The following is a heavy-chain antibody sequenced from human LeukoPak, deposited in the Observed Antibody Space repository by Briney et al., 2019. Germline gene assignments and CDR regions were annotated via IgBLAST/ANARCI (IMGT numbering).Heavy chain of an antibody. CDR3: ARDRYGSGSYPTPYYYYGMDV. CDR2: ISAYNGNT. D-gene: IGHD3-10*01. V-gene: IGHV1-18*01. Sequence: ASVKVSCKASGYTFTSYGISWVRQAPGQGLEWMGWISAYNGNTNYAQKLQGRVTMTTDTSTSTAYMELRSLRSDDTAAYYCARDRYGSGSYPTPYYYYGMDVWGQGTTVTVSS. CDR1: GYTFTSYG. J-gene: IGHJ6*02.